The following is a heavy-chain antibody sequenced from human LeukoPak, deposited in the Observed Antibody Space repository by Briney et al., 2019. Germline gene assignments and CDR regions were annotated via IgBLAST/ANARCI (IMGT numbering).Heavy chain of an antibody. D-gene: IGHD2-2*01. CDR2: ISAYNGNT. V-gene: IGHV1-18*01. CDR3: ARCLVVVVPAAIPGFDY. Sequence: ASVKVSCKASGYAFTRYGISGVRPAPGRGLEWMGWISAYNGNTNYAQKLQGRVTMTTDTSTSTAYMELRSLRSDDTAVYYCARCLVVVVPAAIPGFDYWGQGTLVTVSS. J-gene: IGHJ4*02. CDR1: GYAFTRYG.